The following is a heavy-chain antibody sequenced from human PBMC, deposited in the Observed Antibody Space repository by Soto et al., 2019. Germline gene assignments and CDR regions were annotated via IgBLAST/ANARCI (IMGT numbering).Heavy chain of an antibody. CDR3: ARDQLRLVGPDDAFDL. Sequence: SETLSLTCAVSGYSSSSAYFWGCIRQPPGKGLEWIASIYHSGTTYYNPSLKSRVTISVDPSENQFSLELDSVTAADTAVYFCARDQLRLVGPDDAFDLWGQGTMVTVSS. CDR1: GYSSSSAYF. D-gene: IGHD2-8*02. CDR2: IYHSGTT. V-gene: IGHV4-38-2*02. J-gene: IGHJ3*01.